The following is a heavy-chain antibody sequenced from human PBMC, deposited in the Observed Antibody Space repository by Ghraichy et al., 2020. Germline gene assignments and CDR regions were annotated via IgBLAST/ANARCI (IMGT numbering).Heavy chain of an antibody. CDR1: GGSFSGYY. J-gene: IGHJ4*02. Sequence: SETLSLTCAVYGGSFSGYYWSWIRQPPGKGLEWIGEINHSGSTNYNPSLKSRVTISVDTSKNQFSLKLSSVTAADTAVYYCARGDSSGWPFDYWGQGTLVTVSS. CDR2: INHSGST. CDR3: ARGDSSGWPFDY. V-gene: IGHV4-34*01. D-gene: IGHD6-19*01.